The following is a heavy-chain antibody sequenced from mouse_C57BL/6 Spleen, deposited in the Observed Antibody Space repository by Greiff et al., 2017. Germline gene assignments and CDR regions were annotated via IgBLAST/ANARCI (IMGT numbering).Heavy chain of an antibody. Sequence: VQLQQSGAELVKPGASVKISCKASGYAFSSYWMNWVKQRPGKGLEWIGQIYPGDGDTNYNGKFKGKATLTADKSSSTAYMQLSSLTSEDSAVYFCARTYDYDRDWYFDVWGTGTTVTVSS. V-gene: IGHV1-80*01. CDR1: GYAFSSYW. CDR3: ARTYDYDRDWYFDV. D-gene: IGHD2-4*01. J-gene: IGHJ1*03. CDR2: IYPGDGDT.